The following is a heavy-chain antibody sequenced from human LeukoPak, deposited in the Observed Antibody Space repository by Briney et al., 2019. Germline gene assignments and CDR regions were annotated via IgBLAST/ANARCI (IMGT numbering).Heavy chain of an antibody. V-gene: IGHV3-7*01. D-gene: IGHD1-1*01. Sequence: PGGSLRLSCVASGFPFSSYWMTWVRQAPGKGLEWVANIKQDGGDKYYVDSVKGHFTISRDNAKNSLYLQMNSLRAEDTAVYYCARLLGNDALFDCWGRGALVTVSS. CDR1: GFPFSSYW. CDR2: IKQDGGDK. CDR3: ARLLGNDALFDC. J-gene: IGHJ4*02.